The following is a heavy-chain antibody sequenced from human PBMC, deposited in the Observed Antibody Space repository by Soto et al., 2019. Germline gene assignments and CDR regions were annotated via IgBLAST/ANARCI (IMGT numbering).Heavy chain of an antibody. Sequence: QVQLVQSGAEVKKPGSSVKVSCKASGGTFSSYAISWVRQAPGQGLEWMGGIIPIFGTANYAQKFQGRVTITADESTSTAYMGLGSLGSEDTAVYYCARGGGELLTATNFDYWGQGTLVTVSS. V-gene: IGHV1-69*01. D-gene: IGHD1-26*01. CDR3: ARGGGELLTATNFDY. J-gene: IGHJ4*02. CDR1: GGTFSSYA. CDR2: IIPIFGTA.